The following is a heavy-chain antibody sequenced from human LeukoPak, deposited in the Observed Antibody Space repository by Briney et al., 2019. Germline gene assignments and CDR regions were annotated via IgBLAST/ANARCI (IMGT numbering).Heavy chain of an antibody. J-gene: IGHJ6*03. CDR3: ARDLLAVWGGYSQAYYYYMDV. V-gene: IGHV1-69*05. CDR2: IIPIFGTA. CDR1: GGTFSSYA. Sequence: ASVKVSCKASGGTFSSYAISWVRQAPGQGLEWMGGIIPIFGTANYAQKFQGRVTITTDESTSTAYIELSSLRSEDTAVYYCARDLLAVWGGYSQAYYYYMDVWGKGTTVTVSS. D-gene: IGHD3-3*01.